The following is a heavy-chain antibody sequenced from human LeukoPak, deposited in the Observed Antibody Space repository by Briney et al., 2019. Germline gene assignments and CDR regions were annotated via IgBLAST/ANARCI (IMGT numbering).Heavy chain of an antibody. V-gene: IGHV4-59*01. CDR1: GASISPDY. CDR2: IYYTGGT. D-gene: IGHD1-26*01. CDR3: ARLAKVESRSLAHYFDS. Sequence: SETLSLTCTVSGASISPDYWSWIRQPPGKGLEFIGYIYYTGGTNYNPSLKSRVTISVDTSKNQFSLKLISVTAADTAVYRCARLAKVESRSLAHYFDSWGQGGLVTVSS. J-gene: IGHJ4*02.